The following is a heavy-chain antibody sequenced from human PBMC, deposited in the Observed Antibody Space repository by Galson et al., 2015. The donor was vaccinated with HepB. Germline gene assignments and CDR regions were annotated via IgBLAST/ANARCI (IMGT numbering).Heavy chain of an antibody. Sequence: SLRLSCAASGFTVNSNYMSWVRQAPGKGLEWVSVIYSGGSTYYADSVKGRFTFSRDNSKNTLYLQMNSLRAEDTAIYYCARDRLKPIGGGTYYYYGMDVWGQGTTVTVSS. CDR3: ARDRLKPIGGGTYYYYGMDV. V-gene: IGHV3-53*01. J-gene: IGHJ6*02. CDR1: GFTVNSNY. CDR2: IYSGGST. D-gene: IGHD3-16*01.